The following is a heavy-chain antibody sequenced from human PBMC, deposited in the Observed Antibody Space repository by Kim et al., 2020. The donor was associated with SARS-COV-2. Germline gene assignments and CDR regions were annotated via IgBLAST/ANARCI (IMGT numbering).Heavy chain of an antibody. CDR2: ISAYNGNT. J-gene: IGHJ6*02. V-gene: IGHV1-18*04. CDR1: GYTFTSYG. CDR3: ARDQLYGSGRGYGMDV. Sequence: ASVKVSCKASGYTFTSYGISWVRQAPGQGLEWMGWISAYNGNTNYAQKLQGRVTMTTDTSTSTAYMELRSLRSDDTAVYYCARDQLYGSGRGYGMDVWGQGTTVTVSS. D-gene: IGHD3-10*01.